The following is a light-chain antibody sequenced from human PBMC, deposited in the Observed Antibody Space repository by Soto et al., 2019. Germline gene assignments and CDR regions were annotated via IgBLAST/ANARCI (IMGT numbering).Light chain of an antibody. CDR1: QSNSSW. J-gene: IGKJ1*01. CDR3: QQYNSYWGT. CDR2: DAS. Sequence: DIQMTQSPSTLSASVGDRVTITCRASQSNSSWLAWYQQKSGKAPKLLIYDASSLESGVPSRFSGSGSGTEFTLTISSLQPDDFATYYCQQYNSYWGTFGQGTKV. V-gene: IGKV1-5*01.